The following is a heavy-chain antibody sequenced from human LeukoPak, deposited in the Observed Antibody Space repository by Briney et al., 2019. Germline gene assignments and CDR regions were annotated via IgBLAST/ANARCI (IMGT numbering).Heavy chain of an antibody. CDR1: GFTFSNYG. CDR3: AKELYGSGTVGDAFDI. J-gene: IGHJ3*02. CDR2: IRYNGDST. D-gene: IGHD3-10*01. Sequence: GGSLRLSCAASGFTFSNYGMHWVRQAPGKGLEWVAFIRYNGDSTHYADSVKGRFTISRDNSENTLHLQMSSLRAEDTALYYCAKELYGSGTVGDAFDIWGQGTMVTVSS. V-gene: IGHV3-30*02.